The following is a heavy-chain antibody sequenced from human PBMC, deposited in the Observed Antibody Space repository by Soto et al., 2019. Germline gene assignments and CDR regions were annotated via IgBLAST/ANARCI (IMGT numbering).Heavy chain of an antibody. D-gene: IGHD6-6*01. CDR1: GFSVSSNY. V-gene: IGHV3-53*01. CDR2: LYTGGSA. J-gene: IGHJ5*02. CDR3: AAAGVASSVYFHP. Sequence: GGSLRLSCAASGFSVSSNYMSWVRQAPGKGLEWVSVLYTGGSASYADVVKGRFTTSRDSSQNTLYLQMNSLRAEDTAVYYCAAAGVASSVYFHPWGQGTLVTVSS.